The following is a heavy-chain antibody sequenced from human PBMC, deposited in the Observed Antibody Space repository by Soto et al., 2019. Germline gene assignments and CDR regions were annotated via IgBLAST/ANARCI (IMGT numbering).Heavy chain of an antibody. V-gene: IGHV3-74*01. CDR1: GFTFSTYW. D-gene: IGHD3-10*01. CDR3: VGFGDAFDI. CDR2: IKTDGSST. J-gene: IGHJ3*02. Sequence: EVQLVESGGGLVQPGGSLRLSCAASGFTFSTYWMHWVRQAPGKGLAWVSRIKTDGSSTNYADSVKGRFTISRDNAENTLNLQMNSLRVEDTAIYYCVGFGDAFDIWGQGTMVTVSS.